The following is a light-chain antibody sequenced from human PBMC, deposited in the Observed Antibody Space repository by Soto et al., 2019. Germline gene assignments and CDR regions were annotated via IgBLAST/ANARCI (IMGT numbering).Light chain of an antibody. Sequence: QSALTQPPSVSGSPGQSVTISCTGTSRDVGSNNGVSWYQQPPGTAPKLMIYDVSNRPSGVPDRFSGCKSGNTASLTISGLQAEDEGDYYCSSYTISSTYVFGTGTKVTVL. CDR2: DVS. V-gene: IGLV2-18*02. CDR3: SSYTISSTYV. J-gene: IGLJ1*01. CDR1: SRDVGSNNG.